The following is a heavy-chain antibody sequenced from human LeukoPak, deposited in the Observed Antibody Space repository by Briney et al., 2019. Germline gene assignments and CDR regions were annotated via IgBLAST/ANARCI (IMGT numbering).Heavy chain of an antibody. CDR2: ISSSSSTI. CDR1: GFTFSSYS. CDR3: ARSKGGMVRGVTPGDFQD. Sequence: GGSLRLSCAASGFTFSSYSMNWVRQAPGKGLEWVSYISSSSSTIYYADSVKGRFTISRDNAKNSLYLQMNSLRAEDTAVYYCARSKGGMVRGVTPGDFQDWGQGTLVTVSS. V-gene: IGHV3-48*04. D-gene: IGHD3-10*01. J-gene: IGHJ1*01.